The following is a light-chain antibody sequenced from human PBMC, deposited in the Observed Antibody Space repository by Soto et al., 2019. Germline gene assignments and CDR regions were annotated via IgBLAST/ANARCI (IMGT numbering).Light chain of an antibody. CDR1: QSINRR. V-gene: IGKV1-5*01. J-gene: IGKJ1*01. CDR3: QQYNSYPWT. Sequence: DIQMTQSPSTLSASVGDRVTITCRASQSINRRLAWYQQKPGKAPNLLIYDASTLESGVPARFSGGDSGTEFTLTIRSLQPDDFTPFYCQQYNSYPWTFGQGTKVEIK. CDR2: DAS.